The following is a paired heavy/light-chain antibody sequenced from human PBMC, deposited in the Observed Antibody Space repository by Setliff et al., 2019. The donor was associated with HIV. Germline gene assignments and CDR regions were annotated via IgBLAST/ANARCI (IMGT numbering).Light chain of an antibody. CDR3: QQYDSLPPT. CDR1: QDITNF. CDR2: DAS. J-gene: IGKJ4*01. V-gene: IGKV1-33*01. Sequence: DIQMTQSPSSLSASVGDRVSITCQASQDITNFLSWYQQKPGKAPKLLIYDASNLEIGVPSRFSGSGSGTNFTFTISNLQPEDFAIFYCQQYDSLPPTFGGGTKMEIK.
Heavy chain of an antibody. J-gene: IGHJ4*02. CDR2: ISPNSGGT. Sequence: QVQLVQSGAEVKKPGASVKVSCKTSEYTFTDYYIHWVRQAPGHGLEWMGWISPNSGGTHYAQRFQDRVTMTRDTSISTAYMEVNRLKDDDTAVYYCASGPYCGGTCYFDYWGQGILVTVSS. V-gene: IGHV1-2*02. D-gene: IGHD2-21*01. CDR1: EYTFTDYY. CDR3: ASGPYCGGTCYFDY.